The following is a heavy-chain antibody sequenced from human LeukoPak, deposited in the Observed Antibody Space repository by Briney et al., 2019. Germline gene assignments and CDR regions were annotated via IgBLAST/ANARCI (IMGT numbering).Heavy chain of an antibody. CDR2: IYYSGST. CDR3: ARFSVFLAYFDY. Sequence: SETLSLTCTLSGGSISTSSYYWGWPREPPWKGLEWIASIYYSGSTYYNPSPKSRVTISVDTSQHQFSLKLSSVTAAVTAVYYCARFSVFLAYFDYGGQGTLVTVPA. D-gene: IGHD2-8*01. V-gene: IGHV4-39*01. CDR1: GGSISTSSYY. J-gene: IGHJ4*02.